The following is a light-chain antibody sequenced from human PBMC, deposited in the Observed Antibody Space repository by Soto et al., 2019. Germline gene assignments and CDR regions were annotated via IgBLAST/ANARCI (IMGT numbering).Light chain of an antibody. CDR2: AAS. CDR1: QSISSY. V-gene: IGKV1-39*01. Sequence: EIQMTPSSSALSAPVRYRVALTCLASQSISSYLNWYQQKPGKAPKLLIYAASSLQSGVPSRFSGSGSGTDFTLTISSLQPEDFATYYCQQSYSTPLPFGGGTKVDIK. CDR3: QQSYSTPLP. J-gene: IGKJ4*01.